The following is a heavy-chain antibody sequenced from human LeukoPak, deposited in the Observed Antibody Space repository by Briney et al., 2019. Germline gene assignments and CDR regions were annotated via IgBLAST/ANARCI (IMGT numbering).Heavy chain of an antibody. CDR3: AKDTYYDSSGFFDY. CDR1: GFTFDDYA. Sequence: GGSLRLSCAASGFTFDDYAMHWVRQAPGKGLEWVSGISWNSGSIGYADSVKGRFTISRDNAKNSLYLQMNSLRAEDTALYYCAKDTYYDSSGFFDYWGQGTLVTVSS. CDR2: ISWNSGSI. D-gene: IGHD3-22*01. J-gene: IGHJ4*02. V-gene: IGHV3-9*01.